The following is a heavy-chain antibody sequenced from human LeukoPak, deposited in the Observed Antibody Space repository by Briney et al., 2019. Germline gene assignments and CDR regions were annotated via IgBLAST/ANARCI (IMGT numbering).Heavy chain of an antibody. Sequence: SETLSLTCTVSGGSISSSSYYWGWIRQPPGKGLERIGSIYYSGSTYYNPSLKSRVTISVDTSKNQFSLKLSSVTAADTAVYYCARPLAYYDSSGYYSLYFDYWGQGTLVTVSS. CDR2: IYYSGST. CDR3: ARPLAYYDSSGYYSLYFDY. V-gene: IGHV4-39*01. CDR1: GGSISSSSYY. D-gene: IGHD3-22*01. J-gene: IGHJ4*02.